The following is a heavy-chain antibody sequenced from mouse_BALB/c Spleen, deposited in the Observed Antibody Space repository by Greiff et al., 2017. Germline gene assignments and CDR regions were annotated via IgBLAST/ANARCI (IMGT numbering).Heavy chain of an antibody. V-gene: IGHV5-4*02. CDR3: ARDLARAMDY. Sequence: EVKVVESGGGLVKPGGSLKLSCAASGFTFSDYYMYWVRQTPEKRLEWVATISDGGSYTYYPDSVKGRFTISRDNAKNNLYLQMSSLKSEDTAMYYCARDLARAMDYWGQGTSVTVSS. J-gene: IGHJ4*01. CDR1: GFTFSDYY. CDR2: ISDGGSYT.